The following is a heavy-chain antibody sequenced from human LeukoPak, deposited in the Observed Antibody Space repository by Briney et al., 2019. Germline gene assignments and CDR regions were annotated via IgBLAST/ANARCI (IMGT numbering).Heavy chain of an antibody. CDR2: IYYTGST. J-gene: IGHJ4*02. Sequence: PSQTLSLTCPVSSGSLSGGDYYWGWIRQPPGKGLGWIGYIYYTGSTNYNPSLKSRVTISVDTSKNQFSLKLSSVTAADTAVYYCARVVKKILTGYYYDYWGQGTLVTVSS. V-gene: IGHV4-61*08. CDR1: SGSLSGGDYY. D-gene: IGHD3-9*01. CDR3: ARVVKKILTGYYYDY.